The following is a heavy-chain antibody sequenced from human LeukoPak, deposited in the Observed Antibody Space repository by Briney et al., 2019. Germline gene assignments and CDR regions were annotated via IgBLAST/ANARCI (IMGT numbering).Heavy chain of an antibody. J-gene: IGHJ6*03. CDR2: IIPIFGTA. V-gene: IGHV1-69*05. Sequence: SVKVSCKASGGTFSSYAVSWVRQAPGQGLEWMGGIIPIFGTANYAQKFQGRVTITTDESTSTAYMELSSLRSEDTAVYYCARGTVVRGVIYHYYYMDVWGKGTTVTVSS. CDR1: GGTFSSYA. D-gene: IGHD3-10*01. CDR3: ARGTVVRGVIYHYYYMDV.